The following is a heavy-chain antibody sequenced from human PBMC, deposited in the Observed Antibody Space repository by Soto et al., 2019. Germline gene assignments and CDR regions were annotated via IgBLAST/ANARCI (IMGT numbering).Heavy chain of an antibody. J-gene: IGHJ6*04. CDR2: ISWNSGSI. CDR1: GFTFDDYA. Sequence: EVQLVESGGGLVQPGRSLRLSCAASGFTFDDYAMHWVRQAPGKGLEWVSGISWNSGSIGYADSVKGRFTISRDNAKNSLYMQMNSLRAEDTALYYCAKDHKYDFWSGRPFDVWGKGTTVTVSS. D-gene: IGHD3-3*01. V-gene: IGHV3-9*01. CDR3: AKDHKYDFWSGRPFDV.